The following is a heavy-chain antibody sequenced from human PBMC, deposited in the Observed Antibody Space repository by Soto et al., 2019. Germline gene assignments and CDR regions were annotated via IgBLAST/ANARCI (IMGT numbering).Heavy chain of an antibody. CDR2: IYSGGST. D-gene: IGHD6-19*01. J-gene: IGHJ4*02. Sequence: GGSLRLSCAASGFTVSSNYMSWVRQAPGKGLEWVSVIYSGGSTYYADSVKGRFTISRHNSKNTLYLQMNSLRAEDTAVYYCAKENRYSSGWYHYWGQGTLVTVSS. CDR3: AKENRYSSGWYHY. V-gene: IGHV3-53*04. CDR1: GFTVSSNY.